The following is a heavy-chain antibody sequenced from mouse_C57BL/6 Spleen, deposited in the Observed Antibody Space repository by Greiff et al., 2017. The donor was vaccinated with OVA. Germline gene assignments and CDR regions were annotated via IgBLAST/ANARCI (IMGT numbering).Heavy chain of an antibody. CDR1: GYSITSDY. CDR2: ISYSGST. J-gene: IGHJ1*03. V-gene: IGHV3-8*01. D-gene: IGHD1-1*01. CDR3: ARYHSYGSSYNWYFDV. Sequence: DVQLQESGPGLAKPSQTLSLTCSVTGYSITSDYWNWIRKFPGNKLEYMGYISYSGSTYYNPSLKSRISITRDTSKNQYYLQLNSVTTEDTATYYCARYHSYGSSYNWYFDVWGTGTTVTVSS.